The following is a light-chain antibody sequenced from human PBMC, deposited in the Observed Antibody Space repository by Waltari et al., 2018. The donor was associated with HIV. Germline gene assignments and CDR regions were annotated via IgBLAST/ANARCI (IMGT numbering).Light chain of an antibody. Sequence: QSVLTQPPSASGTPGQRVTISCSGNSSNIGSNYVYWYQQLPGTTPRLLLLRNTRRPSLGLYRFSGSKSGTAASLAISGLRSEDEADYFCATWDDSLSALWVFGGGTKLTVL. V-gene: IGLV1-47*01. CDR1: SSNIGSNY. CDR3: ATWDDSLSALWV. J-gene: IGLJ3*02. CDR2: RNT.